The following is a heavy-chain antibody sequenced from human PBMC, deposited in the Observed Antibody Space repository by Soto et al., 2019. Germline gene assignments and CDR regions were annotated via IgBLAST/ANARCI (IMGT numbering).Heavy chain of an antibody. Sequence: ASVKVSCKASGYTFTSYGISWVRQAPGQGLEWMGWISAYNGNTNYAQKLQGRVTMTTDTSTSTAYMELRSLRSDDTAVYYCARPPGYISDWYYFDLWGQGPLVTVSS. CDR2: ISAYNGNT. CDR3: ARPPGYISDWYYFDL. V-gene: IGHV1-18*04. CDR1: GYTFTSYG. J-gene: IGHJ4*02. D-gene: IGHD3-9*01.